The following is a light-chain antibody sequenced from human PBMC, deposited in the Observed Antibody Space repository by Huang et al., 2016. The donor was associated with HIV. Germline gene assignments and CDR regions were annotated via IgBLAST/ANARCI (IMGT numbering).Light chain of an antibody. J-gene: IGKJ1*01. Sequence: DIVMTQSPLSLPVTPGESASISCRSSQSLLHSNGYNYLDWYLQKPGQSPQLLIYLGSNRASGVPDRFSGSGSGTDFTLKISRVEAEDVGVYYCMQALQIPWTFGQGTKVEV. V-gene: IGKV2-28*01. CDR1: QSLLHSNGYNY. CDR2: LGS. CDR3: MQALQIPWT.